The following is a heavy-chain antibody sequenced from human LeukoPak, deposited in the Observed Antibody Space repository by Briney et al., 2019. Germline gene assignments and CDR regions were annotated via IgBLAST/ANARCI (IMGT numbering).Heavy chain of an antibody. Sequence: GASVKVSCKASGYTFTSYAMHWVRQAPGQRLEWMGWINAGNGNTKYSQKFQGRVTITRDTSASTAYMELSSPRSEDTAVYYCARFGYSYGNDAFDIWGQGTMVTVSS. D-gene: IGHD5-18*01. J-gene: IGHJ3*02. CDR2: INAGNGNT. CDR1: GYTFTSYA. V-gene: IGHV1-3*01. CDR3: ARFGYSYGNDAFDI.